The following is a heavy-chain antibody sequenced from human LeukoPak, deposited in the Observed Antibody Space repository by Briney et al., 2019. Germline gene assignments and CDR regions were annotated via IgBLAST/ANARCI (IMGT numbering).Heavy chain of an antibody. Sequence: SETLSLTCTVSGGSISSYYWSWIRQPAGKGLEWIGRIDTSGSTNYNPSLKSRVTLSVDTSNNQFSLKLNSVIAADTAVYYCARATDGKSYGYGPPLDYLYMDVWSKGTTVTVSS. CDR3: ARATDGKSYGYGPPLDYLYMDV. CDR2: IDTSGST. V-gene: IGHV4-4*07. CDR1: GGSISSYY. J-gene: IGHJ6*03. D-gene: IGHD5-18*01.